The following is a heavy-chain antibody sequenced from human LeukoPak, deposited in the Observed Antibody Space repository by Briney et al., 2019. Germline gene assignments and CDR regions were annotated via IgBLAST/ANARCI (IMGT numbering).Heavy chain of an antibody. J-gene: IGHJ6*03. V-gene: IGHV3-30*02. D-gene: IGHD2-2*02. CDR2: IRYDGSNK. Sequence: GGSLRLSCAASGFTFSSYGMHWVRQAPGKGLEWVAFIRYDGSNKYYADSVKGRFTISRDNSKNTLYLQMNSLRAEDTAVYYCAKSKDIVVVPAAIHYYYYMDVWGKGTTVTVSS. CDR3: AKSKDIVVVPAAIHYYYYMDV. CDR1: GFTFSSYG.